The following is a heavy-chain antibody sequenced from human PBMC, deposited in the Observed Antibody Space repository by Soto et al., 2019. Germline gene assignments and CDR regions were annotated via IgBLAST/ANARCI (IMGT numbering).Heavy chain of an antibody. CDR2: ISYDGSNK. Sequence: GGSLRLSCADSGFTFSSYGMHWVRQAPGKGLEWVAVISYDGSNKYYADSVKGRFTISRDNSKNTLYLQMNSLRAEDTAVYYCAKASQKNFDYWGQGTLVTVSS. CDR1: GFTFSSYG. V-gene: IGHV3-30*18. CDR3: AKASQKNFDY. J-gene: IGHJ4*02.